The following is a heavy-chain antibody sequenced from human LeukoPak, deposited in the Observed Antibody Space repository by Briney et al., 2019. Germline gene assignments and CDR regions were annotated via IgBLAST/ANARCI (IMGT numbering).Heavy chain of an antibody. CDR1: GFTFSNAW. CDR3: TTDLGIRWEEFGY. D-gene: IGHD4-23*01. J-gene: IGHJ4*02. V-gene: IGHV3-15*01. Sequence: GGSLRLSCAASGFTFSNAWMSWVRQAPGKGLEWVGRIKSKTDGGTTDYAAPVKGRFTISRDDSKNTLYLQMNSLKTEDTAVYYCTTDLGIRWEEFGYWGQGTLVTVSS. CDR2: IKSKTDGGTT.